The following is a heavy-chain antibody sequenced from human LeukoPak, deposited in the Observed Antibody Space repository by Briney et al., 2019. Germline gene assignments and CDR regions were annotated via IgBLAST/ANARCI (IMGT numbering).Heavy chain of an antibody. CDR1: GGSISSYY. V-gene: IGHV4-59*01. CDR3: ARGGYYGSGNDFRFDP. Sequence: SETLSLTCTVSGGSISSYYWSWIRQSPGKGLECIGYIHYTGSTNYNPSLKSRVTISVETSKNRFSLKLKSVTAADTAVYYCARGGYYGSGNDFRFDPWGQGTLVTVSS. CDR2: IHYTGST. D-gene: IGHD3-10*01. J-gene: IGHJ5*02.